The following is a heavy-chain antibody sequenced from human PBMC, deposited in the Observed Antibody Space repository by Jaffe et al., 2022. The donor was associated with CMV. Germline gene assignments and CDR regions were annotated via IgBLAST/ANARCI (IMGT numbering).Heavy chain of an antibody. V-gene: IGHV3-21*01. CDR2: ISSSSSYI. CDR3: ARPNLHCTNGVCHPHYYYYYMDV. J-gene: IGHJ6*03. Sequence: EVQLVESGGGLVKPGGSLRLSCAASGFTFSSYSMNWVRQAPGKGLEWVSSISSSSSYIYYADSVKGRFTISRDNAKNSLYLQMNSLRAEDTAVYYCARPNLHCTNGVCHPHYYYYYMDVWGKGTTVTVSS. D-gene: IGHD2-8*01. CDR1: GFTFSSYS.